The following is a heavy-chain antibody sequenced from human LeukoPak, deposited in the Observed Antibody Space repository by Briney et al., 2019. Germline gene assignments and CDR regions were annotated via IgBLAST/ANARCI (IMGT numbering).Heavy chain of an antibody. J-gene: IGHJ4*02. D-gene: IGHD3-10*01. Sequence: GGSLRLSCAASGFTFGDYAMHWVRQAPGKGLEWVSGITWNSRNIGYADSVKGRFTISRDNAKNFLYLQMNSLRAEDTALYYCAKGVVGFGDPFDYWGQGTLVTVSS. CDR3: AKGVVGFGDPFDY. CDR1: GFTFGDYA. CDR2: ITWNSRNI. V-gene: IGHV3-9*01.